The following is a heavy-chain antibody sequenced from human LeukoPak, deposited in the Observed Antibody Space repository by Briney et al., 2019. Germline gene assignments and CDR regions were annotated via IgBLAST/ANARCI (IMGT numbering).Heavy chain of an antibody. CDR3: ARDPDYDSSGLDY. CDR1: GYTFTGYY. D-gene: IGHD3-22*01. CDR2: INPNSGGT. V-gene: IGHV1-2*02. J-gene: IGHJ4*02. Sequence: ASVKVSCKASGYTFTGYYMHWVRQAPGQGLEWMGWINPNSGGTNYAQKFQGRVTMTRDTSISTAYMELSRLRSDDTAVYYCARDPDYDSSGLDYWGQGTLVTVSS.